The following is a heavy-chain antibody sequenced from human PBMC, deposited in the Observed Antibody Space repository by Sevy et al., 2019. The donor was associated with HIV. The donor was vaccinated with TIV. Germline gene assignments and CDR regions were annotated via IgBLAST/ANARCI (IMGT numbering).Heavy chain of an antibody. CDR1: GGSISSSIW. J-gene: IGHJ6*03. CDR2: IYRSGST. D-gene: IGHD3-10*01. CDR3: ARVGYYYGSGSYYPYYYYYMDV. V-gene: IGHV4-4*02. Sequence: SETLSLTCAVSGGSISSSIWWSWVRQPPGKGLEWIGEIYRSGSTNYNPSLKSRVTISVDKSKNQFSLKLSSVTAADTAVYYCARVGYYYGSGSYYPYYYYYMDVWGKGTTVTVSS.